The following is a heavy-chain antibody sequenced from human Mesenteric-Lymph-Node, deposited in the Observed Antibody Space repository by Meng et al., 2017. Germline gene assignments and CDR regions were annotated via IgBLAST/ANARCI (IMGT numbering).Heavy chain of an antibody. D-gene: IGHD2-15*01. V-gene: IGHV3-23*01. J-gene: IGHJ4*02. CDR1: GFTFSSSA. CDR3: AKGGIGDSGGIGY. Sequence: GESLKISCAASGFTFSSSAMTWVRQAPGKGLEWVSSVAGYSVNTYYADSVKGRFTISRDNSKSTLSLQLNSLRVEDAALYYCAKGGIGDSGGIGYWGQGTLVTVSS. CDR2: VAGYSVNT.